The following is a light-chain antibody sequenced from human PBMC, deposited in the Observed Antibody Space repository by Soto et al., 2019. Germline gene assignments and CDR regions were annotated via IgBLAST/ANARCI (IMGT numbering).Light chain of an antibody. CDR2: DVS. J-gene: IGLJ2*01. CDR3: SSYTRASTPLV. V-gene: IGLV2-14*01. Sequence: QSALTQPASVSGSPGQSITISCTGTGSDVGGYNYVSWYQQHPGKAPKGMIYDVSNRPSGVSNRFSGSKSGNTASLTISGRQAEDEADYYCSSYTRASTPLVFGGGTKLPVL. CDR1: GSDVGGYNY.